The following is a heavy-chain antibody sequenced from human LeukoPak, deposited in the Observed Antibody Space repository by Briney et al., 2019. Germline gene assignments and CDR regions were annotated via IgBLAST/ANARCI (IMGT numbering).Heavy chain of an antibody. V-gene: IGHV4-34*01. Sequence: SETLSLTCAVYGGSFSGYYWSWIRQPPGKGLEWIGEINHSGSTNYNPSLKSRVTISVDTSKNQFSLKLNSVTAADTAVYYCARVSCSGGSCEYFDYWGQGTLVTVSS. CDR3: ARVSCSGGSCEYFDY. CDR1: GGSFSGYY. CDR2: INHSGST. J-gene: IGHJ4*02. D-gene: IGHD2-15*01.